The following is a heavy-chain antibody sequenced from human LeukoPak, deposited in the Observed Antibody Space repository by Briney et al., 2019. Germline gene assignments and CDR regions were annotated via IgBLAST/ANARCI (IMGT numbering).Heavy chain of an antibody. D-gene: IGHD4-17*01. CDR2: ISGSNGAT. CDR1: GFTFSNYA. CDR3: AKAFYGDYDYFDS. Sequence: GGSLRLSSAASGFTFSNYAMSWVRQAPGKGLEWVSIISGSNGATYYADSVKGRFTISRDNSKNTLYLQMNSLRAEDTAVYYCAKAFYGDYDYFDSWGQGALVTVSS. V-gene: IGHV3-23*01. J-gene: IGHJ4*02.